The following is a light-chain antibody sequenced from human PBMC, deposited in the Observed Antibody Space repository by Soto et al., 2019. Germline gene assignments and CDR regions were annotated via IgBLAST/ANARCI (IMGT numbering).Light chain of an antibody. J-gene: IGKJ4*01. CDR1: QNIDNY. Sequence: DIQITQSPSSLSASVGDRVTITCRASQNIDNYLNWYQQKPGMAPKLLISTVSTLHSGVPSRFSGTGSGTDFSLTISSLQPEDFATYYCKQSYSPLTFGGGTRVEIK. CDR2: TVS. V-gene: IGKV1-39*01. CDR3: KQSYSPLT.